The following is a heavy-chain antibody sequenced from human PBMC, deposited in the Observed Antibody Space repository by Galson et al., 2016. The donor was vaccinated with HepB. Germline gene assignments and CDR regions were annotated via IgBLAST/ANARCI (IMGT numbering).Heavy chain of an antibody. CDR2: ITWNSGSK. Sequence: SLRLSCAASGFTFENYAMHWVRQVPGKGLEWVSSITWNSGSKGYADSVKGRFTFSRDNAKNSLYLQMNSLRPEDTALYYCAKGFYGDFPSWFDPWGQGTLVTVSS. CDR1: GFTFENYA. CDR3: AKGFYGDFPSWFDP. D-gene: IGHD4-17*01. V-gene: IGHV3-9*01. J-gene: IGHJ5*02.